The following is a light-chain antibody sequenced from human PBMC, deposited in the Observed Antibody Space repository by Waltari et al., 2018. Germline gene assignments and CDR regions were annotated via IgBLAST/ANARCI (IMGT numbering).Light chain of an antibody. Sequence: QLVLTQSHSASASMGASVKLTCTPRSGHSSTLISLSPQQPEKGPRYLMKVNSDGRHSKRDKSPDRVAGSSSGAEHVLTLSSLQSEDEADYYCQTGGHGTWVFGGGTKLTVL. CDR1: SGHSSTL. J-gene: IGLJ3*02. CDR3: QTGGHGTWV. CDR2: VNSDGRH. V-gene: IGLV4-69*01.